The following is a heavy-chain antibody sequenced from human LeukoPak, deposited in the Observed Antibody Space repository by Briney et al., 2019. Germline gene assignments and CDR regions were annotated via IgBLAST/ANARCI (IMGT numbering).Heavy chain of an antibody. CDR1: GFTSSSYD. Sequence: PGGSLRLSCAASGFTSSSYDMSWVRQTPGKGLQWVSGISGSGGSTYYADSVKGRFTIFRDNFKNTLYLQMNSLRAEDTAVYYWAKDDYGSGSSRTLDYWGQGSLVTVSS. V-gene: IGHV3-23*01. CDR3: AKDDYGSGSSRTLDY. J-gene: IGHJ4*02. D-gene: IGHD3-10*01. CDR2: ISGSGGST.